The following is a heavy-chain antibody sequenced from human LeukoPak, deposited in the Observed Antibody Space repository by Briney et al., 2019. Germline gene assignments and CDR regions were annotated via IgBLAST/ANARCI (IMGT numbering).Heavy chain of an antibody. CDR2: IYYSGST. V-gene: IGHV4-31*03. CDR1: GGSISSGAYY. Sequence: SQTLSLTCTVSGGSISSGAYYWSWIRQHPGKGLEWIGYIYYSGSTYYNPSLKSRLTISVDTSKNQFSLKLSSVTAADTAVYYCAREKAGSTGSIDSWGQGTLVTVSS. D-gene: IGHD2-2*01. CDR3: AREKAGSTGSIDS. J-gene: IGHJ4*02.